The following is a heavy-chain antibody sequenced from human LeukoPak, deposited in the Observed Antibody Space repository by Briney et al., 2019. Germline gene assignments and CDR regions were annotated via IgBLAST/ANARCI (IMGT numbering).Heavy chain of an antibody. J-gene: IGHJ4*02. D-gene: IGHD6-13*01. CDR2: ICGDGGGGA. Sequence: GGSLRLSCAASGFTFSSYAMSWVRQAPGGGLEWVSGICGDGGGGAYYADPVKGRFTISRDNSKNTLYLQMNSLRAEDTAVYYCAKDRREYSSSWQYFDYGGQGTLVTVSS. V-gene: IGHV3-23*01. CDR3: AKDRREYSSSWQYFDY. CDR1: GFTFSSYA.